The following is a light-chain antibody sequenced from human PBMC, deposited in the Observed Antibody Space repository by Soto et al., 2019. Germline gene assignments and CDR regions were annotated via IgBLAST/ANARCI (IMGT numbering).Light chain of an antibody. CDR3: QQYDNLPIT. Sequence: DIQMTQSPSSLSASVGDRVTITCQASQDISNYLNWYQQKPGKAPKVLIFDASNLVRGVPSRFSGSGSGTDFTFTISSLQPEDIATYYCQQYDNLPITFGQGTRLDIK. CDR2: DAS. V-gene: IGKV1-33*01. J-gene: IGKJ5*01. CDR1: QDISNY.